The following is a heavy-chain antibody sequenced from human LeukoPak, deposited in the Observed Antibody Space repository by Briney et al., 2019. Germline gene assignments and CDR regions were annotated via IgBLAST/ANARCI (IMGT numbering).Heavy chain of an antibody. CDR2: INPSGGST. CDR1: GYTLTSYY. CDR3: ARTRGSSWYYFDY. J-gene: IGHJ4*02. D-gene: IGHD6-13*01. V-gene: IGHV1-46*01. Sequence: ASVKVSCKASGYTLTSYYMQWLRQAPGHGPEWMGMINPSGGSTSYAQKFQGRVTMTRDMSTSTVYMELSRLRSDDTAVYYCARTRGSSWYYFDYWGQGTLVTVSS.